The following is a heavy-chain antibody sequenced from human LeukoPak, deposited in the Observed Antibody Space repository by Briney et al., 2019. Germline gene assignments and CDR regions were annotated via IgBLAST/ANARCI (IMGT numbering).Heavy chain of an antibody. J-gene: IGHJ3*02. V-gene: IGHV1-18*01. CDR2: ISAYNGNT. CDR1: GYTFTSYG. D-gene: IGHD3-22*01. Sequence: GASVRVSCTASGYTFTSYGMSWVRQAPGQGLEWMGWISAYNGNTNYAQTLQGRVTMTTDTSTSTAYMELRSLRSDDTAVYYCARAGGSGYYDSSGYYPHAFDIWGQGTMVTVSS. CDR3: ARAGGSGYYDSSGYYPHAFDI.